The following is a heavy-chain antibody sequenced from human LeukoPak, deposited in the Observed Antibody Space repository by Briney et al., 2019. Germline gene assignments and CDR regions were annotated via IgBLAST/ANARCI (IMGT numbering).Heavy chain of an antibody. D-gene: IGHD3-22*01. V-gene: IGHV3-74*01. CDR1: GFTFSSYW. CDR2: INSDGSIT. CDR3: ARGYFDTSGYKGFSDAFDI. Sequence: GGSLRLSCAASGFTFSSYWMHWVRQAPGKGLVWVSRINSDGSITSYADSVMRTYADSVKGRFTISRDNAKNTLFLQMNSLRAEDTAVYYCARGYFDTSGYKGFSDAFDIWGQGTVVTVSS. J-gene: IGHJ3*02.